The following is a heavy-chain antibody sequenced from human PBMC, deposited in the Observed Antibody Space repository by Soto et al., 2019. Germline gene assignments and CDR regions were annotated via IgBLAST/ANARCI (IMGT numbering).Heavy chain of an antibody. J-gene: IGHJ4*02. CDR3: ARQIRFLEWYYFDY. CDR2: IYYSGST. D-gene: IGHD3-3*01. CDR1: GGSISSYY. V-gene: IGHV4-59*01. Sequence: SETLSLTCTVSGGSISSYYWSWIRQPPGKGLEWIGYIYYSGSTNYNPSLKSRVTISVDTSKNQFSLKLSSVTAADTAVYYCARQIRFLEWYYFDYWGQGTLVTVSS.